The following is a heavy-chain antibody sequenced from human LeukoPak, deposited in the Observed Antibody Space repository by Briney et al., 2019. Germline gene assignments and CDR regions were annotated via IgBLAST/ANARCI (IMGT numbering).Heavy chain of an antibody. CDR2: IYPKSGGT. Sequence: ASVKVSCKTSGYTFSDYYMHWVRQAPGQGLEWMGWIYPKSGGTSYARSFKGRLTMTRDTSIGTAYMELSSLRSKDTAMFFCARGRLASPATPFDRWGQGTLVTVSS. V-gene: IGHV1-2*02. D-gene: IGHD2-15*01. J-gene: IGHJ4*02. CDR3: ARGRLASPATPFDR. CDR1: GYTFSDYY.